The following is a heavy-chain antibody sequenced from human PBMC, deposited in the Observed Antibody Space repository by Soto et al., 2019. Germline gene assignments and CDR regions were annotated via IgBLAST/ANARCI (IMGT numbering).Heavy chain of an antibody. Sequence: EVQLVESGGGLVRPGGSLRLSCAASGFTFTTYWMTWVRQAPGKGLEWVANIKQDGTEKYYVDSVKGRFTISRDNAKDSLYLQMNGLRADDTAVYYCARDRASYYDSSGYNYRWYFDLWGRGTLVTVSS. D-gene: IGHD3-22*01. J-gene: IGHJ2*01. CDR2: IKQDGTEK. CDR3: ARDRASYYDSSGYNYRWYFDL. CDR1: GFTFTTYW. V-gene: IGHV3-7*03.